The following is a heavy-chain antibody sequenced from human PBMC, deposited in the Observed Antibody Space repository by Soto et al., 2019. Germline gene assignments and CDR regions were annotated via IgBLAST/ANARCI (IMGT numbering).Heavy chain of an antibody. CDR2: IYHTGKT. J-gene: IGHJ5*02. CDR1: VEGIYIGEYD. CDR3: ARDGSSTANWIDP. V-gene: IGHV4-31*03. D-gene: IGHD2-2*01. Sequence: PAETLSLDCTFRVEGIYIGEYDWTWIRRHPGKGREWIGYIYHTGKTYYNPSLESRVTMSVDTSKNQFSLKLASVTAADTAVYYCARDGSSTANWIDPWGQGTLVIVS.